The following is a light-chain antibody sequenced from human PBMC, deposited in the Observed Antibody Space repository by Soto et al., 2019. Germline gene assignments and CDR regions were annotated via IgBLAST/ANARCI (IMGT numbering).Light chain of an antibody. CDR2: RNN. CDR1: SSNIGSNY. J-gene: IGLJ2*01. Sequence: QAVVTQPPSASGTPGQRVTISCSGSSSNIGSNYVYWYQQLPGTATKLLIYRNNQRPSGVPDRFSGSKSGTSASLAISGLRAEDEAGYYCAAWDDSLSAVVFGGGTKLTVL. CDR3: AAWDDSLSAVV. V-gene: IGLV1-47*01.